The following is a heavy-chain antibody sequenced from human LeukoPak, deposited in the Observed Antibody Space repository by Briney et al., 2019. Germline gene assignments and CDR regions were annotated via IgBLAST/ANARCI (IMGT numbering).Heavy chain of an antibody. Sequence: SETLSLTCTVSRGSISASIRSYYWSWLRQPPGKGLEWIGYISSSGSTNDNPSLRSRVTISVDTSKNQFFLNLSSVSAADTAVYYCARVPLGYSGAYYFDYWGPGTLVTVPP. V-gene: IGHV4-4*09. CDR2: ISSSGST. CDR1: RGSISASIRSYY. CDR3: ARVPLGYSGAYYFDY. J-gene: IGHJ4*02. D-gene: IGHD5-12*01.